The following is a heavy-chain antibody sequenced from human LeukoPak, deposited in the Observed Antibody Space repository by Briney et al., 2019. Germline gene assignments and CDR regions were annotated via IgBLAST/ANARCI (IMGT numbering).Heavy chain of an antibody. CDR3: AKMRRGSSWYSRDFDY. V-gene: IGHV3-9*01. J-gene: IGHJ4*02. CDR2: ISWNSGSI. D-gene: IGHD6-13*01. Sequence: PGGSLRLSCAASGFTFDDYAMHWVRQAPGKGLEWVSGISWNSGSIGYADSVKGRFTISRDNAKNSLYLQMNSLRAEDTALYYCAKMRRGSSWYSRDFDYWGQGTLVTVSS. CDR1: GFTFDDYA.